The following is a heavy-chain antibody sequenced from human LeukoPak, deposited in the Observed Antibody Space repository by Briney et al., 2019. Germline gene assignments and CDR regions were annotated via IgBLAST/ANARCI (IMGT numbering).Heavy chain of an antibody. CDR2: ISSSSSYI. CDR3: ARVGQSIAAAGD. D-gene: IGHD6-13*01. Sequence: GGSPRLSCAASGFTFSSYSMNWVRQAPGKGLEWVSSISSSSSYIYYADSVKGRFTISRDNAKNSLYLQMNSLRAEDTAVYYCARVGQSIAAAGDWGQGTLVTVSS. CDR1: GFTFSSYS. J-gene: IGHJ4*02. V-gene: IGHV3-21*01.